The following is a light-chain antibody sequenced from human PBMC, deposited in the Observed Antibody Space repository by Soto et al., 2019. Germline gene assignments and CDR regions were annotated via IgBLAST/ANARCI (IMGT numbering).Light chain of an antibody. V-gene: IGLV2-14*01. CDR1: SSDVGGYNY. J-gene: IGLJ1*01. CDR2: DVS. Sequence: QSALTQPASVSGSPGQSITISCTGTSSDVGGYNYVSWYQQHPGKAPKLMIYDVSNRPSGVSNRFSGSKSGNTASLTISGLQAEDEADYHCRSCTSSSTLEVFVPGTRSRS. CDR3: RSCTSSSTLEV.